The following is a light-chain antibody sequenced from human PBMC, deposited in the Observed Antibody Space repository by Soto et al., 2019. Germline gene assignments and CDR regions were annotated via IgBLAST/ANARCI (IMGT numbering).Light chain of an antibody. CDR2: KVS. J-gene: IGKJ4*01. V-gene: IGKV2-30*02. CDR1: QSLVHSDGNTY. Sequence: DVVMTQSPLSLPVTLGQPASISCRSSQSLVHSDGNTYLNWFPQRPGQSPRRLIYKVSNRDSGVPDRFSGNGSGTDFTLKISRVEAEDVGVYYCMQGTHWPAFTFGGGTTLEIK. CDR3: MQGTHWPAFT.